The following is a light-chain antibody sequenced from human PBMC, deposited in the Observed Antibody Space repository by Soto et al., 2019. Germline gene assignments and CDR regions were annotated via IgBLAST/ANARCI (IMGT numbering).Light chain of an antibody. CDR2: DAS. Sequence: DIHMTHSPSSLSASVGDIVAMTFRASQSISSYLNWYQQKPGKAPKLLIYDASTLERGVPSRFSGSGSGTEFTLTISSLQPDDFATYYCQQYNSYSSFGQGTKVDIK. J-gene: IGKJ1*01. V-gene: IGKV1-5*01. CDR1: QSISSY. CDR3: QQYNSYSS.